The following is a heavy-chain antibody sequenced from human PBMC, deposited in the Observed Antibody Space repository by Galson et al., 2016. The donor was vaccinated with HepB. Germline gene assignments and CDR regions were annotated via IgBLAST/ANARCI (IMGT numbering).Heavy chain of an antibody. J-gene: IGHJ6*02. CDR1: GFTVSSNY. V-gene: IGHV3-53*01. D-gene: IGHD3-16*01. Sequence: SLRLSCAASGFTVSSNYMSWVRQAPGKGLEWVSVIYSGGSTHYADSVKGRFTISRDNSKNTLYLQLNRLRADDTAVYYCAKLMLYPDVNYYYDGMDAWGQGTTVTVSS. CDR2: IYSGGST. CDR3: AKLMLYPDVNYYYDGMDA.